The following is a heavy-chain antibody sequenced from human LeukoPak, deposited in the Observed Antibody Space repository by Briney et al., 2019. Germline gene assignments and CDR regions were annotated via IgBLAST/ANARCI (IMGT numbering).Heavy chain of an antibody. D-gene: IGHD3-10*01. CDR2: IYHSGST. CDR3: AKNPITMVRGADYWYFDL. CDR1: GGSISSSNW. Sequence: PSGTLSLTCAVSGGSISSSNWWSWVRPPPGKGLEWIGEIYHSGSTNYNPSLKSRVTISVDKSKNQFSLKLSSVTAADTAVYYCAKNPITMVRGADYWYFDLWGRGTLVTVSS. J-gene: IGHJ2*01. V-gene: IGHV4-4*02.